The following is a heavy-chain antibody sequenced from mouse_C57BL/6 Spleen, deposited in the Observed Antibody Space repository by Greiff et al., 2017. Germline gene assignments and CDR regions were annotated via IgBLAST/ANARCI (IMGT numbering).Heavy chain of an antibody. CDR1: GFTFSSYG. J-gene: IGHJ2*01. V-gene: IGHV5-6*01. D-gene: IGHD2-5*01. CDR3: AREGSNYDFDY. Sequence: EVQRVESGGDLVKPGGSLKLSCAASGFTFSSYGMSWVRQTPDKRLEWVATISSGGSYTYYPDSVKGRFTISRDKAKNTLYLQMSSLKSEDTAMYYCAREGSNYDFDYWGQGTTLTVSS. CDR2: ISSGGSYT.